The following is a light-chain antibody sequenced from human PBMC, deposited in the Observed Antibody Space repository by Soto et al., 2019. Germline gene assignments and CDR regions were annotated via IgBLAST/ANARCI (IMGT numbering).Light chain of an antibody. CDR3: QRYGTTPLT. CDR2: GAS. Sequence: IVMTQSPATLSVSPGERATLSCRASQSVSSNLAWYQQKPGQAPRLLIYGASSRATGIPDRFSGSGSGTDFTLTIDRLEPEDFAVYHCQRYGTTPLTFGGGTKVDIK. CDR1: QSVSSN. J-gene: IGKJ4*01. V-gene: IGKV3-20*01.